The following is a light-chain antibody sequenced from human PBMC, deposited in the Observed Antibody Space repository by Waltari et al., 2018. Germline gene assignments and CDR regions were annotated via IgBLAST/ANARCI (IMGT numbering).Light chain of an antibody. Sequence: EIVLTQSPGTLSLSPGERATLSCRASQSVSSNYLAWYQQRPGHAPRLIIHGSSSRATGIPNRFSGSGSGTDFTLTISRLEPEDFAVYYCQQYGRSWNTFGQGTKLEIK. CDR2: GSS. CDR1: QSVSSNY. J-gene: IGKJ2*01. V-gene: IGKV3-20*01. CDR3: QQYGRSWNT.